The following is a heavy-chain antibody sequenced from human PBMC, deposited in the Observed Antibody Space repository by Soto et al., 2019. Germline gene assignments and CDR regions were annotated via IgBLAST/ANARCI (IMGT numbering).Heavy chain of an antibody. J-gene: IGHJ4*02. Sequence: GGSLRLSCAASGFTFSSYGMHWVRQAPGKGLEWVAVIWYDGSNKYYADSVKGRFTISRDNSKNTLYLQMNSLRAEDTAVYYCARDTGLPQTSFDYRGQGTLVTVSS. D-gene: IGHD2-21*02. V-gene: IGHV3-33*01. CDR3: ARDTGLPQTSFDY. CDR2: IWYDGSNK. CDR1: GFTFSSYG.